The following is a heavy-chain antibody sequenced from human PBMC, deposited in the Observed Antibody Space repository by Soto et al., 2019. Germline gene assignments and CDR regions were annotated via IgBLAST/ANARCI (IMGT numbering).Heavy chain of an antibody. CDR2: ISGNGGTT. CDR3: AKNGGACSGGSCYFD. J-gene: IGHJ4*02. CDR1: GFTFSSYA. Sequence: VQLLESGGGLVQPGGSLRLSCEASGFTFSSYAMSWVRQAPGKGLEWISAISGNGGTTSHVDSVRGRFTISRDNSKNTLYLQMNSLRADDTAVYYCAKNGGACSGGSCYFDWGQGTLVSVSS. D-gene: IGHD2-15*01. V-gene: IGHV3-23*01.